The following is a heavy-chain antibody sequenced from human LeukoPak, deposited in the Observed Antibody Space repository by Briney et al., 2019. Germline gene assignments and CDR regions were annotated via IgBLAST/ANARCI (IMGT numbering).Heavy chain of an antibody. CDR1: GFISNTYA. CDR2: ITTSGDTT. D-gene: IGHD3-10*01. J-gene: IGHJ4*02. V-gene: IGHV3-23*01. Sequence: GGSLRLSCAASGFISNTYAMNWVRQAPGRGLEWVSLITTSGDTTYYADSVKGRFTISRDNSKNTVHLQMDSLRAEDTAEYYCARSKGSGSYSFDYWGQGTLVTVSS. CDR3: ARSKGSGSYSFDY.